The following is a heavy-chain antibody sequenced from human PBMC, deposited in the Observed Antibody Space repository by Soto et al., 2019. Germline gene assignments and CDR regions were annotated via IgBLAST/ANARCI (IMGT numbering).Heavy chain of an antibody. J-gene: IGHJ4*02. D-gene: IGHD4-17*01. Sequence: PSETLYLTGIVSGGSVSNKNYSWSWIRQPPGKRLEWIGYVYYSGTTNYNPSLKSRVTISVDLSKNQFSLRLSSVTTADTALYYCARTTAVPNTLRSRYFFDYWGQGTLVT. CDR2: VYYSGTT. CDR1: GGSVSNKNYS. CDR3: ARTTAVPNTLRSRYFFDY. V-gene: IGHV4-61*01.